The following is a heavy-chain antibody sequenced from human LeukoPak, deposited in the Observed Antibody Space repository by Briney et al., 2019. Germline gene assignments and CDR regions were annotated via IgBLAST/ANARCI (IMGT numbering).Heavy chain of an antibody. CDR1: GFTFSSYG. D-gene: IGHD3-10*01. CDR3: AKEHAHDGSGIPSYGMDV. J-gene: IGHJ6*02. V-gene: IGHV3-30*18. CDR2: ISYDGSNK. Sequence: GGSLTLSCPASGFTFSSYGMHCVRQAPGKGLEWVAVISYDGSNKNYADSVKRRFTIARDTSKNTLYLQTNSLRAEDTAVYYCAKEHAHDGSGIPSYGMDVWGQGTTVTVSS.